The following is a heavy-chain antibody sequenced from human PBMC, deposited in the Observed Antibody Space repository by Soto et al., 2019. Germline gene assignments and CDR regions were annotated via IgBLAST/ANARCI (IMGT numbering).Heavy chain of an antibody. D-gene: IGHD4-17*01. J-gene: IGHJ4*02. V-gene: IGHV3-23*01. CDR1: GFTFSTHT. CDR2: VLPTGSNT. Sequence: PGGSLRLSCAASGFTFSTHTMNWVRQPPGRGLEWVSAVLPTGSNTFYADSVKGRFTISRDNSKNTLYLQMNNLRAEDTAVYYCAKDFTPDGYWDFDYWGQGTLVTVSS. CDR3: AKDFTPDGYWDFDY.